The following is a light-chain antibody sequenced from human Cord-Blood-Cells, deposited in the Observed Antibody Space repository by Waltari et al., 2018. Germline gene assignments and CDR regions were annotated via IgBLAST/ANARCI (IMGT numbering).Light chain of an antibody. CDR3: CSYAGSSTWV. V-gene: IGLV2-23*01. CDR2: EGS. CDR1: SSDVGSSNL. Sequence: QSALTQPASVSGSPGQSITISCTGTSSDVGSSNLVSWYHQHPGKAPKLMIYEGSKRPSGVSNRFSGSKSGNTASLTISGLQAEDEADYYCCSYAGSSTWVFGGGTKLTVL. J-gene: IGLJ3*02.